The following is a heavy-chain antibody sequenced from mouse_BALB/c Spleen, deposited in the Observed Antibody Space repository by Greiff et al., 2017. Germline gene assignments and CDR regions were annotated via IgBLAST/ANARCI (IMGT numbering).Heavy chain of an antibody. D-gene: IGHD2-4*01. Sequence: EVQLVESGGGLVQPKGSLKLSCAASGFTFNTYAMNWVRQAPGKGLEWVARIRSKSNNYATYYADSVKDRFTISRDDSQSMLYLQMNNLKTEDTAMYYCVGYDYDDAYWGQGTLVTVSA. CDR2: IRSKSNNYAT. CDR3: VGYDYDDAY. CDR1: GFTFNTYA. V-gene: IGHV10-1*02. J-gene: IGHJ3*01.